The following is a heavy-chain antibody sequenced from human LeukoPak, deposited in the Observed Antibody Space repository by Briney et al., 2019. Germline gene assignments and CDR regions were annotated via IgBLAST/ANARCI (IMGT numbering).Heavy chain of an antibody. D-gene: IGHD6-19*01. Sequence: PGGSLRLSCAASGFTFDDYGMSWVRQAPGKGLEWVSGINWNGGSTGYADSVKGRFTISRDNAKNSLYLQMNSLRAEDTALYHCARDKGSGWYSYYGMDVWGQGTTVTVSS. CDR3: ARDKGSGWYSYYGMDV. CDR1: GFTFDDYG. V-gene: IGHV3-20*01. CDR2: INWNGGST. J-gene: IGHJ6*02.